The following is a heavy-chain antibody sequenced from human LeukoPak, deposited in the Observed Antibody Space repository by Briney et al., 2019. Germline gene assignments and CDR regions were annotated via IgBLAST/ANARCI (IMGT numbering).Heavy chain of an antibody. D-gene: IGHD2-21*01. CDR2: LYSGAST. Sequence: GGSLRLSCAASGFTFSDYYISWVRQSPGKGLESVSVLYSGASTYYADSVNGRFTISRDNSRNTLLLQMNSLRAEDTALYYCASAREYCGSAECYEYFQHWGQGTLVTVSS. J-gene: IGHJ1*01. CDR3: ASAREYCGSAECYEYFQH. CDR1: GFTFSDYY. V-gene: IGHV3-53*01.